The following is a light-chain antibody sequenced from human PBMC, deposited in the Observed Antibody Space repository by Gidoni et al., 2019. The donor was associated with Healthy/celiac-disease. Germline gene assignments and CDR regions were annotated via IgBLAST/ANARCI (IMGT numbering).Light chain of an antibody. CDR2: NNN. CDR3: AAWDDSLNGWV. Sequence: QSVLTQPPSASGTPGQRVTISGSGSSSNLGSNTVNWYQHLPGTAPKLLIYNNNQRPSGVPDRFSGSKSGTSASLAISGLQSEDEADYDCAAWDDSLNGWVFGGGTKLTVL. J-gene: IGLJ3*02. V-gene: IGLV1-44*01. CDR1: SSNLGSNT.